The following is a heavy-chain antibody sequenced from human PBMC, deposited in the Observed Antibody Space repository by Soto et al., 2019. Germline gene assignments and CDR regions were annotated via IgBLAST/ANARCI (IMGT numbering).Heavy chain of an antibody. CDR1: GGSISSSSYY. J-gene: IGHJ4*02. CDR2: IYYSGST. D-gene: IGHD3-22*01. Sequence: SETLSLTCTVSGGSISSSSYYWGWIRQPPGKGLEWIGSIYYSGSTYYNPSLKSRVTISVDTSKNQFSLKLSSVTAADTAVYYCARHVVAGLNYYDSSGYFSENPPQDFDYWGQGALVTVSS. V-gene: IGHV4-39*01. CDR3: ARHVVAGLNYYDSSGYFSENPPQDFDY.